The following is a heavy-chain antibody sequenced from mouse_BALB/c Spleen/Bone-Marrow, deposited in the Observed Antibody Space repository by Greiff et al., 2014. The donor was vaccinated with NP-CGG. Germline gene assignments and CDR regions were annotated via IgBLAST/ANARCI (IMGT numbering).Heavy chain of an antibody. V-gene: IGHV1-15*01. CDR3: TIVAY. CDR1: GYTFTDYK. Sequence: VQLVESGAELVRPGTSVTLSCKASGYTFTDYKMHWVKQTPVHGLEWIGLIDPGTGGTAYNQGFKGKAIMTADKSSSTAYMDLRSLTSEDSAVYYCTIVAYWGQGTLVTVSA. J-gene: IGHJ3*01. CDR2: IDPGTGGT.